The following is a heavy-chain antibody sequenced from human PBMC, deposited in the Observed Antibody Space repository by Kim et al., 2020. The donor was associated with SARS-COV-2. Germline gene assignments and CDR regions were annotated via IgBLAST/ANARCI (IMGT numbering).Heavy chain of an antibody. Sequence: SLQSRVTIPVDTSKNQFSLRLSSVIAADTAVYYCARGRITIFGVVTEFDYWGQGTLVTVSS. D-gene: IGHD3-3*01. J-gene: IGHJ4*02. CDR3: ARGRITIFGVVTEFDY. V-gene: IGHV4-31*02.